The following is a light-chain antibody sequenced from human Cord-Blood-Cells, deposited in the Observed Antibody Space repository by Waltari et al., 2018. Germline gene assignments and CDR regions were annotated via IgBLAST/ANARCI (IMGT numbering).Light chain of an antibody. V-gene: IGLV2-14*01. Sequence: QSALTQPASVSGSPGQSITISCTGTSSDVGGYNYVSWYQQHPGKAPKLMIYDVSQRPTGVSNRFSGSESGNTTSLTISGLQAEDEADYYCSSYTSSSTRVFGTGTKVTVL. CDR1: SSDVGGYNY. CDR3: SSYTSSSTRV. J-gene: IGLJ1*01. CDR2: DVS.